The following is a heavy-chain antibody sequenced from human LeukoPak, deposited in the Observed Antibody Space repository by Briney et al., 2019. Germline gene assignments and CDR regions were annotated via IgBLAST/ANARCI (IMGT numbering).Heavy chain of an antibody. Sequence: GGSLRLSCAASGFTFSNVWMSWVRQAPGKGLEWVGRIESKTDGGTLDYAAPVKGGFTISRDDSKNTLYLQMNSLKTEDTAVYYCTTSFMTVAGKVDYWGQGTLVTVSS. CDR3: TTSFMTVAGKVDY. V-gene: IGHV3-15*04. D-gene: IGHD6-19*01. CDR1: GFTFSNVW. J-gene: IGHJ4*02. CDR2: IESKTDGGTL.